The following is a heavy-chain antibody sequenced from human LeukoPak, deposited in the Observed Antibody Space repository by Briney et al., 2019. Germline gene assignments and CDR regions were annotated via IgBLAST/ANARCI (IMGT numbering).Heavy chain of an antibody. Sequence: GGSLRLSCAAPGFTFSSYAMSWVRQAPGKGLEWVSTISGSGGTTYYADSVKGRFTISRDNSKNTLYLQMNSLRAEDTAVYYCAKDLSLGYYGPGSFGAYFDYWGQGTLVTVSS. J-gene: IGHJ4*02. D-gene: IGHD3-10*01. CDR3: AKDLSLGYYGPGSFGAYFDY. CDR1: GFTFSSYA. CDR2: ISGSGGTT. V-gene: IGHV3-23*01.